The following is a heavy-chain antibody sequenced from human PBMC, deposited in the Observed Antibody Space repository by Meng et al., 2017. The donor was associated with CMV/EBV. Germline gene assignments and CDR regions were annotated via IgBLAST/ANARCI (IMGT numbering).Heavy chain of an antibody. CDR3: ARDPPMYYDFWSGYLYDAFDI. D-gene: IGHD3-3*01. CDR1: GFTFSSYS. CDR2: ISSSSSTI. Sequence: GGSLRLSCAASGFTFSSYSMNWVRQAPGKGLEWVSYISSSSSTIYYADSVKGRFTISRDNAKNSLYLQMNSLRAEDTAVYYCARDPPMYYDFWSGYLYDAFDIWGQGTTVTVSS. V-gene: IGHV3-48*04. J-gene: IGHJ3*02.